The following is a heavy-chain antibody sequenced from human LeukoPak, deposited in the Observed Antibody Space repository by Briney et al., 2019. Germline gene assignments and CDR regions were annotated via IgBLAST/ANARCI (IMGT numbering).Heavy chain of an antibody. J-gene: IGHJ4*02. CDR2: VNSDGSTT. Sequence: GGSLRLSCAASGFDFSSYWMHWVRQAPGKGLVWVSRVNSDGSTTAYADSVKGRFTISRDNAKNILFLQMSSLRAEDTAVYYCARGDAYALNYWGQGTLVTVSS. CDR3: ARGDAYALNY. CDR1: GFDFSSYW. D-gene: IGHD2-2*01. V-gene: IGHV3-74*01.